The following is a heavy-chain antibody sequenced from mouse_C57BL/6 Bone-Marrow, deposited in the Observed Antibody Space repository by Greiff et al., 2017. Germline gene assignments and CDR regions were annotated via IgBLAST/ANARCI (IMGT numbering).Heavy chain of an antibody. CDR1: GYTFTDYE. CDR3: TYDKRANYYGSSYDY. V-gene: IGHV1-15*01. CDR2: IDPETGGT. J-gene: IGHJ2*01. Sequence: QVQLQQSGAELVRPGASVTLSCKASGYTFTDYEMHWVKQTPVHGLEWIGAIDPETGGTAYNQKFKGKAILTADKSSSTAYMELRSLTSEDSAVYYCTYDKRANYYGSSYDYWGQGTTLTVSS. D-gene: IGHD1-1*01.